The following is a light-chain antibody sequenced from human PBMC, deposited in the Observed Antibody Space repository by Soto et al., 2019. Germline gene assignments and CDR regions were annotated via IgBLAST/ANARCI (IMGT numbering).Light chain of an antibody. Sequence: DIQLTQSPSFLSASVGDRVTITFRASQGISGYLAWYQQKPGKAPKLLIYGATTLRSGVPSRFSGTGSGTEFTLTISSLQPEDFATYYCQQLTSDPRGFTFGPGTKVDIK. CDR1: QGISGY. CDR2: GAT. V-gene: IGKV1-9*01. CDR3: QQLTSDPRGFT. J-gene: IGKJ3*01.